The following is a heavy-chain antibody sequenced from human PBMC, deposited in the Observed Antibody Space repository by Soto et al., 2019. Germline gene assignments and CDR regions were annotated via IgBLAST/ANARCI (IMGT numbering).Heavy chain of an antibody. D-gene: IGHD3-22*01. Sequence: GGSLRLSCAASGFTFSSSWMSWVRQAPGKGLEWVANIKQDGSEKYYVDSVKGRFTISRDNAKNSLYLQMNSLRAEDTAVYYCARFFYDSSGYLPSPYYYYHGMDVWGQGTTVTVSS. CDR2: IKQDGSEK. CDR1: GFTFSSSW. CDR3: ARFFYDSSGYLPSPYYYYHGMDV. J-gene: IGHJ6*02. V-gene: IGHV3-7*04.